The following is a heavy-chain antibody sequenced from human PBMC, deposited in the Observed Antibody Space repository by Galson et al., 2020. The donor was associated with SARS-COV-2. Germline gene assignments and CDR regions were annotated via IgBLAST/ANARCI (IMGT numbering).Heavy chain of an antibody. Sequence: ASVKVSCKPSGYTFTGHYMHWVRQAPGQGLEWMGWINPNSGGTQYAQKFQGRVTMTRDTSISTAYMELSRLRSDATAIYYCARAGQSPDYYYYYNLDVWGQGTTVTVSS. CDR1: GYTFTGHY. CDR2: INPNSGGT. D-gene: IGHD3-10*01. V-gene: IGHV1-2*02. CDR3: ARAGQSPDYYYYYNLDV. J-gene: IGHJ6*02.